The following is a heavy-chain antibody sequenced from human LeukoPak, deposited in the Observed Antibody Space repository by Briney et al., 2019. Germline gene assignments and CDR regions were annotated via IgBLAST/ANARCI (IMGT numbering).Heavy chain of an antibody. CDR3: ARENYDFSIGDV. V-gene: IGHV3-30*02. CDR1: GFIFSNYG. D-gene: IGHD3-3*01. J-gene: IGHJ6*04. CDR2: IRYDGSNK. Sequence: GGSLRLSCAASGFIFSNYGMHWVRQAPGKGLEWVAFIRYDGSNKYYADSVKGRFTISRDNSQNTLYLQMNSLRGEDTAVYYCARENYDFSIGDVWGKGTTVTVSS.